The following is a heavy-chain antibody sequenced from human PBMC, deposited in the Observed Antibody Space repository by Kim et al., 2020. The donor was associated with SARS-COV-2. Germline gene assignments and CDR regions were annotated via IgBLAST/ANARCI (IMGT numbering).Heavy chain of an antibody. V-gene: IGHV4-30-2*04. J-gene: IGHJ4*02. CDR3: ARAVEAMVDFDY. D-gene: IGHD5-18*01. Sequence: YNPSLKSRVTISVDTSKNQFSLKLSSVTAADTAVYYCARAVEAMVDFDYWGQGTLVTVSS.